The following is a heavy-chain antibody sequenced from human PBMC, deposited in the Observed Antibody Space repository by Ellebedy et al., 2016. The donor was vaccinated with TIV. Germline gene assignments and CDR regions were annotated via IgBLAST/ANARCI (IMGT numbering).Heavy chain of an antibody. CDR1: GFTFRRFA. D-gene: IGHD3-10*01. V-gene: IGHV3-30*18. Sequence: GGSLRLXXAASGFTFRRFAMHWVRQAPGKGLEWVAVVSADGSRKSYADSVKERFTISRDNSKNTLFVQMNSLRADDTAVYYCAKERIGGGRLDAFDIWGQGTTVTVSS. CDR2: VSADGSRK. J-gene: IGHJ3*02. CDR3: AKERIGGGRLDAFDI.